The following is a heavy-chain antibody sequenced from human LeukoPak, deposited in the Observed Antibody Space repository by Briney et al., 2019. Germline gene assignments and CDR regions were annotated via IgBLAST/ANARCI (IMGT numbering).Heavy chain of an antibody. V-gene: IGHV3-13*01. D-gene: IGHD3-10*01. J-gene: IGHJ4*02. Sequence: PGGSLRLSCAASGFTFSVHDMHWLRQTTGMGLEWVSAIGTAGDTYYPGSVKGRFTISREDAKNSLYLEMNSLRAGDTAVYYCARDGSGEWPIGYWGQGTLVTVSS. CDR1: GFTFSVHD. CDR2: IGTAGDT. CDR3: ARDGSGEWPIGY.